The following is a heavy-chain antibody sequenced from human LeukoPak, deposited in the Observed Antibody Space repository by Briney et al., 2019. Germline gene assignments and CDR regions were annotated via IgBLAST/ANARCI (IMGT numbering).Heavy chain of an antibody. D-gene: IGHD3-22*01. J-gene: IGHJ3*02. CDR1: GFTFSDYY. Sequence: PGGSLRLSCAASGFTFSDYYMSWIRQAPGKGLEWVSYISSSGSTIYYADSVKGRLTISRDNAKNSLYLQMNSLRAEDTAVYYCARDRSVTGDSSGYYFQDAFDIWGQGTMVTVSS. CDR2: ISSSGSTI. V-gene: IGHV3-11*01. CDR3: ARDRSVTGDSSGYYFQDAFDI.